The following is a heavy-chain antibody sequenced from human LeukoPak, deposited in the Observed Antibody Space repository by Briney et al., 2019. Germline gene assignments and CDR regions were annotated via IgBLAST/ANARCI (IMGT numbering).Heavy chain of an antibody. V-gene: IGHV4-39*07. CDR2: INHSGST. J-gene: IGHJ5*02. Sequence: SETLSLTCTVSGGSISSSSYYRSWIRQPPGKGLEWIGEINHSGSTNYNPSLKSRVTISVDTSKNQFSLKLSSVTAADTAVYYCARGGQAAADWFDPWGQGTLVTVSS. D-gene: IGHD6-13*01. CDR3: ARGGQAAADWFDP. CDR1: GGSISSSSYY.